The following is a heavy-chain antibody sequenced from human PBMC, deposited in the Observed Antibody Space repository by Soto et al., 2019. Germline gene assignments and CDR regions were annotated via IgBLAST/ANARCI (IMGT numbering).Heavy chain of an antibody. Sequence: GASVKVSCKASGGTFSSYAISWVRQAPGQGLEWMGGIIPIFGTANYAQKFQGRVTITADKSTSTAYMELSSLRSEDTAVYYCARAYDILTGSFDYWGQGTLVTVSS. CDR2: IIPIFGTA. J-gene: IGHJ4*02. CDR3: ARAYDILTGSFDY. CDR1: GGTFSSYA. V-gene: IGHV1-69*06. D-gene: IGHD3-9*01.